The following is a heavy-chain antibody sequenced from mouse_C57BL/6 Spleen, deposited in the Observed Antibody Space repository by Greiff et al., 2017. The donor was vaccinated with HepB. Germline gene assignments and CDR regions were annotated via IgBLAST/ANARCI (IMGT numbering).Heavy chain of an antibody. V-gene: IGHV1-64*01. CDR3: ARESLLRNYFDY. Sequence: QVQLQQPGAELVKPGASVKLSCKASGYTFTSYWMHWVKQRPGQGLEWIGMIHPNSGSTNYNETFKSKATLTVDKSSSTAYMQLSSLTSEDSAVYYCARESLLRNYFDYWGQGTTLTVSS. CDR2: IHPNSGST. D-gene: IGHD1-1*01. CDR1: GYTFTSYW. J-gene: IGHJ2*01.